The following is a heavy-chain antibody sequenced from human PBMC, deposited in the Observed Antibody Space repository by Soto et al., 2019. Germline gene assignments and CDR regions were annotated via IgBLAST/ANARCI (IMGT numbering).Heavy chain of an antibody. CDR2: ISSSSTTI. V-gene: IGHV3-48*01. D-gene: IGHD2-15*01. CDR1: GFTFSSYS. CDR3: ARDKGVAPTTRTFDI. Sequence: EVQLVESGGGLVQPGGSLRLSCAASGFTFSSYSMNWVRQAPGKGMEWLSYISSSSTTIYYADSMKGRFTISRYNAKNSLYLQMNSLRVEGTAVYYCARDKGVAPTTRTFDIWGQGTMVTVSS. J-gene: IGHJ3*02.